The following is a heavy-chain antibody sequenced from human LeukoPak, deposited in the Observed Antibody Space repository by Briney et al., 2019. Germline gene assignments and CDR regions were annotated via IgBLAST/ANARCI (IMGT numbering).Heavy chain of an antibody. CDR3: ASSDLRGWFHLNYFDH. CDR2: INHSGST. D-gene: IGHD6-19*01. J-gene: IGHJ4*02. V-gene: IGHV4-34*01. Sequence: PSETLSLTCAVYGGSFSGYYWSWIRQPPGKGLEWIGEINHSGSTNYNPSLKSRVTISVDTSKNQFSLKLSSVTAADTAVYYCASSDLRGWFHLNYFDHWGQGTLVTVSS. CDR1: GGSFSGYY.